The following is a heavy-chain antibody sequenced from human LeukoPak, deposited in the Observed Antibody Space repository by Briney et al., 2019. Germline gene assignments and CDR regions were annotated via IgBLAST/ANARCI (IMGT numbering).Heavy chain of an antibody. CDR2: IYSGGST. V-gene: IGHV3-53*01. Sequence: GGSLRLSCAPSGFTVSSNYMSWVRQAPGKGLEWVSVIYSGGSTYYADSVKGRFTISRDNSKNTLYLQMNSLRAEDTAVYYCARGDDSSGYDAFDIWGQGTMVTVSS. CDR1: GFTVSSNY. D-gene: IGHD3-22*01. J-gene: IGHJ3*02. CDR3: ARGDDSSGYDAFDI.